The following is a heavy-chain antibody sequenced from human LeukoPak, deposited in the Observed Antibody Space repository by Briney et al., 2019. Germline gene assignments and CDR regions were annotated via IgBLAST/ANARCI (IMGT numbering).Heavy chain of an antibody. J-gene: IGHJ4*02. D-gene: IGHD6-19*01. CDR3: APGRTVAGTVY. CDR1: GFTFSSYA. V-gene: IGHV3-23*01. CDR2: ISGSGGST. Sequence: GGSLRLSCPASGFTFSSYAMSWVRQAPGKGLEWVSAISGSGGSTYYAGSVKGRFTISRDNSKNTLYLQMNSLRAEDTAVYYCAPGRTVAGTVYWGQGTLVTVSS.